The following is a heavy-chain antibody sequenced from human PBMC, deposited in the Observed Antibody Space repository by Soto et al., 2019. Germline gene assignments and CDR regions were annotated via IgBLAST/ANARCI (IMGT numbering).Heavy chain of an antibody. D-gene: IGHD3-10*01. Sequence: GSLRLSCAASGFTFSSYGMSWVRQAPGKGPEWVSVIYSGGSTDYIDSVKDRFTISIDNSKNTMYLQMNSLRAEDTAVYYCARVPMVRGVVRAFDIWRQGTMVTVSS. CDR2: IYSGGST. J-gene: IGHJ3*02. CDR1: GFTFSSYG. V-gene: IGHV3-66*01. CDR3: ARVPMVRGVVRAFDI.